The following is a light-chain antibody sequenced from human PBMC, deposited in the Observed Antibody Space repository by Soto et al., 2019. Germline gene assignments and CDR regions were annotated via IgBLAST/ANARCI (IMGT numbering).Light chain of an antibody. CDR1: SSDIGGYNY. V-gene: IGLV2-14*01. CDR2: EVS. J-gene: IGLJ1*01. Sequence: QSALTQTASVSGSPGQSITISCTGTSSDIGGYNYVSWYQHHPGKAPELMIYEVSYRPSGVSDRFSGSKSGNTASLTISGLQAEDEADYYCSSYTTSSTLYVFGTGTKLTVL. CDR3: SSYTTSSTLYV.